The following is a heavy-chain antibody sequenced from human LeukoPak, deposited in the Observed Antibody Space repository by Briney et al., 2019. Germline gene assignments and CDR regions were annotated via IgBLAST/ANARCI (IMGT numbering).Heavy chain of an antibody. CDR3: AGNRWLQRYYFDY. V-gene: IGHV3-30*03. J-gene: IGHJ4*02. Sequence: GGSLRLSCAASGFTFSSYGMHWVRQAPGKGLEWVAVISYDGSNKYYADSVKGRFTISRDNSKNTLYLQMNSLRAEDTAVYYCAGNRWLQRYYFDYWGQGTLVTVSS. CDR1: GFTFSSYG. CDR2: ISYDGSNK. D-gene: IGHD5-24*01.